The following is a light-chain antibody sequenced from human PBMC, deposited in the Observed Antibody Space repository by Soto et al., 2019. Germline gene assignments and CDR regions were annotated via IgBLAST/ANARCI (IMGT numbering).Light chain of an antibody. Sequence: DIQMTQSPSTLSGSVGDRVTITCRASQTISSWLAWYQQNPGKAPKLLIYKASTLKSGVPSRFSGSGYGTEFTLTISSLQPDDFATSYCQHYNSYSEAFGQGTKVDIK. CDR2: KAS. CDR1: QTISSW. CDR3: QHYNSYSEA. J-gene: IGKJ1*01. V-gene: IGKV1-5*03.